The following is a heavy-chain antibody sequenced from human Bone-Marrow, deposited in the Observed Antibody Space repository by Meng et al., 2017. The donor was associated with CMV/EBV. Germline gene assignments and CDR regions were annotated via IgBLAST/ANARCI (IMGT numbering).Heavy chain of an antibody. CDR2: MNPNSGDT. J-gene: IGHJ5*01. Sequence: ASVKVSCKASGYTFSDYDINWVRQATGQRLEWMGWMNPNSGDTDYAQELQGRVTIARNISMSTAYMELSSLRSEDTAVYYCARDASAYCWSTSCQINVWFDSWGQGTLVTVSS. CDR3: ARDASAYCWSTSCQINVWFDS. V-gene: IGHV1-8*03. D-gene: IGHD2-2*01. CDR1: GYTFSDYD.